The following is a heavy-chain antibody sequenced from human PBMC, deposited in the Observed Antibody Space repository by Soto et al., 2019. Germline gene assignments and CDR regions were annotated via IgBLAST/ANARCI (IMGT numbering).Heavy chain of an antibody. CDR2: IYHGGST. CDR3: ARVGPWVPYYYDSSPYTFENWFDP. D-gene: IGHD3-22*01. CDR1: GGSVSSGFYY. Sequence: SETLSLTCTVSGGSVSSGFYYWSWLRQPPGKGLEWIGSIYHGGSTYYNPSLNSRVTLSIDMTNNHVSLILNSVTAADTAVYYCARVGPWVPYYYDSSPYTFENWFDPWGQGTLVTVSS. J-gene: IGHJ5*02. V-gene: IGHV4-39*02.